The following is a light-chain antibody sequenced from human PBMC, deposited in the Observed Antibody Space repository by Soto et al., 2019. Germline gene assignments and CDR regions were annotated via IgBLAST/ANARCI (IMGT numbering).Light chain of an antibody. CDR2: AAS. V-gene: IGKV1-39*01. Sequence: DLQMTQSPISLSASVGDGVTITCRASHGIMTYLNWYQLKPGKHPRLLIYAASSLQSGVPSRFSRSGSGTDFTLTITNLHPEEFATYSCQQSYNSPQTFGQGTKVDIK. CDR3: QQSYNSPQT. CDR1: HGIMTY. J-gene: IGKJ1*01.